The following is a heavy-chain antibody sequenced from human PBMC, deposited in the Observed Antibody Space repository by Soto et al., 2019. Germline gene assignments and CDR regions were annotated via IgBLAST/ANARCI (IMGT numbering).Heavy chain of an antibody. V-gene: IGHV4-59*01. J-gene: IGHJ4*02. CDR1: GGSISSYY. CDR3: ARVALYYDILTGFDY. CDR2: IYYSGST. Sequence: QVQLQESGPGLVKPSETLSLTCTVSGGSISSYYWSWIRQPPGKGLEWIGYIYYSGSTNYNPSLKSRVTISVDTSKNQFSLKLSSVTAADTAVYYCARVALYYDILTGFDYWGQGTLVTVSS. D-gene: IGHD3-9*01.